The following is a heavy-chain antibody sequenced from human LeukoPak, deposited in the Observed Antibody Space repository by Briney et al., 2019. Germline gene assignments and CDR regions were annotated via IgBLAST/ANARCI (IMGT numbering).Heavy chain of an antibody. J-gene: IGHJ4*02. V-gene: IGHV4-39*07. D-gene: IGHD3-22*01. CDR2: IHYSGIS. Sequence: PSETLSLTCTVSGGSITSTSCYWGWIRQPPGKGLEWVGSIHYSGISYYNPSLKSRVTMSVYTSKNQVSLRRSSVTAADKALCSCARARYDSSGNILDYWGQGTLVSVSS. CDR3: ARARYDSSGNILDY. CDR1: GGSITSTSCY.